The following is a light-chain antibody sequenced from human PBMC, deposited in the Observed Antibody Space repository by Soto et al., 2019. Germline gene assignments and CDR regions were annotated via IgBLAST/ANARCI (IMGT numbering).Light chain of an antibody. Sequence: QSALTQPASVSGSPGQSIFISCTGTSSDVGADNYVSWYQQHPGKAPKLMIYDVSRRPSGVSSRFSGSKSGNTASLTISVLQAEDEADYYCTSYTSNSTYVFGTGTKLTVL. J-gene: IGLJ1*01. CDR1: SSDVGADNY. CDR2: DVS. V-gene: IGLV2-14*03. CDR3: TSYTSNSTYV.